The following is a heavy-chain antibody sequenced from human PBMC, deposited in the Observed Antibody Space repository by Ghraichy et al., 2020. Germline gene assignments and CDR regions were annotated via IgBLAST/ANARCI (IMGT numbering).Heavy chain of an antibody. CDR2: IYYSGST. Sequence: SETLSLTCTVSGDSLSSSSYYWGWIRQPPGKGLEWIGTIYYSGSTYYNPSLKRRVTISVDTSKNHFSLRLSSVTAADTAVYYCARHEDFNGEGGAFDILGQGKMVTVCS. J-gene: IGHJ3*02. CDR3: ARHEDFNGEGGAFDI. CDR1: GDSLSSSSYY. V-gene: IGHV4-39*01. D-gene: IGHD2-8*01.